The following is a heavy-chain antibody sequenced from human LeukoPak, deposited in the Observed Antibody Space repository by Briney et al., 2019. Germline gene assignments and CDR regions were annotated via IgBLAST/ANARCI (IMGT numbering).Heavy chain of an antibody. V-gene: IGHV3-48*01. J-gene: IGHJ4*02. CDR3: ARDDLTNGYNGNF. D-gene: IGHD5-24*01. Sequence: GGSLRLSCAASGFTFRRYSMNWIRQAPGKGLEWVSYINEGSNNIFYADSVKGRFTISRDNAKNSLHLQMNSLRVDDTAVYYCARDDLTNGYNGNFWGQGTLVTVSS. CDR2: INEGSNNI. CDR1: GFTFRRYS.